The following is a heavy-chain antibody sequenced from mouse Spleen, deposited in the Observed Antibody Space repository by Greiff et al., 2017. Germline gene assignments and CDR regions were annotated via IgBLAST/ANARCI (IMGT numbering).Heavy chain of an antibody. V-gene: IGHV1-22*01. Sequence: EVQLQQSGPELVKPGASVKMSCKASGYTFTDYNMHWVKQSHGKSLEWIGYINPNNGGTSYNQKFKGKATLTVNKSSSTAYMELRSLTSEDSAVYYCARIHYYGLYYFDYWGQGTTLTVSS. J-gene: IGHJ2*01. D-gene: IGHD1-2*01. CDR1: GYTFTDYN. CDR2: INPNNGGT. CDR3: ARIHYYGLYYFDY.